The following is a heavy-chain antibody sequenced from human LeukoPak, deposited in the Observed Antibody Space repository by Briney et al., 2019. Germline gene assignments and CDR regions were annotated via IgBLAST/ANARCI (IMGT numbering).Heavy chain of an antibody. J-gene: IGHJ4*02. D-gene: IGHD1-14*01. CDR3: AKAKTQAMLLPGNY. V-gene: IGHV3-23*01. CDR1: GFTLSNYA. Sequence: GGSLRLSCAASGFTLSNYAMSWVRQAPGKGLEWVSSISGSGETTYYADSVKGRFTISRDNSKNTLYLQMNSLRAEDTAVYYCAKAKTQAMLLPGNYWGQGTLVTVSS. CDR2: ISGSGETT.